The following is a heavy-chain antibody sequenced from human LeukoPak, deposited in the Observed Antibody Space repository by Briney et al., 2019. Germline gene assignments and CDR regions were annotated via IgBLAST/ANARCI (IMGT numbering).Heavy chain of an antibody. Sequence: GESLKISCKGSGYSFSSYWIGWVRQMPGKGLEWMGIINPGDSDTRYSPSFQGQVTISADKSISTAYLQWSSLKASDTAMYYCARHGSCSGGSCYSDIYYYYGMDVWGQGTTVTVSS. J-gene: IGHJ6*02. CDR3: ARHGSCSGGSCYSDIYYYYGMDV. D-gene: IGHD2-15*01. CDR1: GYSFSSYW. CDR2: INPGDSDT. V-gene: IGHV5-51*01.